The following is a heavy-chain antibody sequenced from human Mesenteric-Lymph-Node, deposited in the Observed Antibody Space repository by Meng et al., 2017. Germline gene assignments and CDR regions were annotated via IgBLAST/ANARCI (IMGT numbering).Heavy chain of an antibody. Sequence: QVQLVELGGGVVQPGRSLRLSCAASGFTFSSYAIHWVRQAPGKGLEWVAVISYDGSNKYYADSVKGRFTISRDNSKNTLYLQMNSLRAEDTAVYYCARVRGDYWGQGTLVTVSS. V-gene: IGHV3-30*04. CDR3: ARVRGDY. CDR2: ISYDGSNK. D-gene: IGHD3-10*01. J-gene: IGHJ4*02. CDR1: GFTFSSYA.